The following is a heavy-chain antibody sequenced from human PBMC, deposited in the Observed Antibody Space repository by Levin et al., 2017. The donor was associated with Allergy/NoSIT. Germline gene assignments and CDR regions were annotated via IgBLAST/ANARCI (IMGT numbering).Heavy chain of an antibody. V-gene: IGHV3-23*01. CDR1: GFTFSSYA. Sequence: GESLKISCAASGFTFSSYAMSWVRQAPGKGLEWVSAISGSGGSTYYADSVKGRFTISRDNSKNTLYLQMNSLRAEDTAVYYCARRDTAMATPHFDYWGQGTLVTVSS. CDR3: ARRDTAMATPHFDY. D-gene: IGHD5-18*01. J-gene: IGHJ4*02. CDR2: ISGSGGST.